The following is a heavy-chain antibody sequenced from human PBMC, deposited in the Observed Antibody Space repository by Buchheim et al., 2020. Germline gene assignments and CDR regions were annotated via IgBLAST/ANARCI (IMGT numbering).Heavy chain of an antibody. CDR1: GFTFSRYW. CDR3: VRVYDFWSGISLGMDV. CDR2: INSDGSST. D-gene: IGHD3-3*01. J-gene: IGHJ6*02. V-gene: IGHV3-74*01. Sequence: EVQLVESGGGSVQPGGSLRLSCAASGFTFSRYWMHWVRQAPGKGLVWVSRINSDGSSTSYAGSVKGRFTISRDNAQNTLYLQMNSLRAEDTAVYYCVRVYDFWSGISLGMDVWGQGTT.